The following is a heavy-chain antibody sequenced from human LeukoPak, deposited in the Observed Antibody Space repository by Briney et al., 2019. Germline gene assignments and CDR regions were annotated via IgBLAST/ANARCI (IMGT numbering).Heavy chain of an antibody. CDR1: GFTFSSYA. V-gene: IGHV3-30*04. J-gene: IGHJ4*02. CDR2: ISYDGSNK. CDR3: TREYYGSGSYSADY. Sequence: GGSLRLSCAASGFTFSSYAMHWVRQAPGKGLEWVAVISYDGSNKYYADSVKGRFTISRDNSKNTLYLQMNSLRAEDTAVYYCTREYYGSGSYSADYWGQGTLVTVSS. D-gene: IGHD3-10*01.